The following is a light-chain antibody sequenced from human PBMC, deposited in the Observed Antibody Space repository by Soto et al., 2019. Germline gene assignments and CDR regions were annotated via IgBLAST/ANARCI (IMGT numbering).Light chain of an antibody. CDR2: GNS. CDR3: QSYDSSLSGYV. Sequence: QSVLTQPPSVSGAPGQRVTISCTGSSSNIGAGYDVHWYQQLPGTAPKLLIYGNSNRHSGVPDRFSGSKSGTSASLAITGLQAEDEADYYCQSYDSSLSGYVVGTGTKVTVL. J-gene: IGLJ1*01. V-gene: IGLV1-40*01. CDR1: SSNIGAGYD.